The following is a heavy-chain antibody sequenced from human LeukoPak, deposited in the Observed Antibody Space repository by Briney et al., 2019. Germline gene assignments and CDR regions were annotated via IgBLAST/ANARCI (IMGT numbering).Heavy chain of an antibody. D-gene: IGHD6-13*01. CDR3: ARRGIAAAGYDY. CDR2: IYYSGTT. J-gene: IGHJ4*02. CDR1: GASISSYY. Sequence: PSETLSLTCTVSGASISSYYWSWIRQPPGKGLEWIGYIYYSGTTNYNPSLKSRVTILVDTSKNQFSLNLSSVTAADTAVYYCARRGIAAAGYDYWGQGTLVTVSS. V-gene: IGHV4-59*08.